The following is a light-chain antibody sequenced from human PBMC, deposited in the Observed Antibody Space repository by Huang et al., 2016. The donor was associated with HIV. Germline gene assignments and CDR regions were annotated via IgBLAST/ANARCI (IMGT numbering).Light chain of an antibody. J-gene: IGKJ4*01. CDR2: GSS. V-gene: IGKV3-15*01. CDR3: HQYNNWLLS. Sequence: EIVMTQSPATLSVSPGQRVTLSCRANRSMSTNLAWYQQRHGQAPRLLSYGSSTRAPGIPARFSGSGSGTDFSLTISSLQSEDFALYYCHQYNNWLLSFGGGTRVDIE. CDR1: RSMSTN.